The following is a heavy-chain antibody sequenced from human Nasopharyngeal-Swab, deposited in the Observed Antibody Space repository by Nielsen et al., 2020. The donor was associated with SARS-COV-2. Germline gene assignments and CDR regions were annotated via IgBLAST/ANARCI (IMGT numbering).Heavy chain of an antibody. J-gene: IGHJ4*02. CDR3: ASEGTYCSGGSCYVY. Sequence: WIRQPPGKGLEWVSVISGNGGTTYYADSVKGRFTISRDNSQNTLFLQMNSLRAEDTAVYYCASEGTYCSGGSCYVYWGQGTLVTVSS. CDR2: ISGNGGTT. V-gene: IGHV3-23*01. D-gene: IGHD2-15*01.